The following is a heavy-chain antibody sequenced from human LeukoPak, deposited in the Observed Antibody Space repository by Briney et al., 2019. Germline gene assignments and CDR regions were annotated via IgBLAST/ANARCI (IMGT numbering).Heavy chain of an antibody. J-gene: IGHJ4*02. V-gene: IGHV3-30-3*01. CDR3: ANWELLPLDY. Sequence: PGGSLRLSCAASGFTFSSYAMHWVRQAPGKGLEWVAVISYDGSNKYYADSVKGRFTISRDNSKNTLYLQMNSLRAEDTAVYYCANWELLPLDYWGQGTLVTVSS. CDR2: ISYDGSNK. CDR1: GFTFSSYA. D-gene: IGHD1-26*01.